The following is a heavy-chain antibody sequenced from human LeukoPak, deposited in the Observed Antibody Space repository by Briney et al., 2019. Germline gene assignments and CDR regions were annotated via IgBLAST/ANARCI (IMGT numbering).Heavy chain of an antibody. CDR2: VTYDGNNQ. CDR1: GFTFSNYA. Sequence: PGGSLRLSCAASGFTFSNYAIHWVRQAPGKGLEWVAVVTYDGNNQYYADSVKGRFTVSRDNSRNTVNLQMNSLRGEDTAVYYCARAPVRGAVAGVDYWGQGTLVTVSS. J-gene: IGHJ4*02. CDR3: ARAPVRGAVAGVDY. V-gene: IGHV3-30-3*01. D-gene: IGHD6-19*01.